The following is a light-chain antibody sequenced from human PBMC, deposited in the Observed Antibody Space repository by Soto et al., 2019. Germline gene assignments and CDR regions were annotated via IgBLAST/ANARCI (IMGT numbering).Light chain of an antibody. CDR2: GAS. Sequence: ETVLTQSPGTLSLSPGERATRSCRASQSVTSTYLAWYQQKPGQAPRPLIYGASTRATGIPDRFSGGGSGTDFTLTISRLEPEDFAVYYCQQYAYPPWTFGDGTKVEV. CDR3: QQYAYPPWT. V-gene: IGKV3-20*01. J-gene: IGKJ1*01. CDR1: QSVTSTY.